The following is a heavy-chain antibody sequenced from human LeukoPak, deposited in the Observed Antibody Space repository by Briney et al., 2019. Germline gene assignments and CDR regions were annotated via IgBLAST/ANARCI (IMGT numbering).Heavy chain of an antibody. CDR3: AKDLNYAFDY. J-gene: IGHJ4*02. Sequence: GGSLRLSCAASGFTFSSYAMNWVRQAPGKGLEWVSALSGNGVKTYYADSVKGRFTISRDNSGNTLYLQMNSLRAEDTAIYFCAKDLNYAFDYWGQGAVVTVSS. CDR2: LSGNGVKT. CDR1: GFTFSSYA. D-gene: IGHD1-7*01. V-gene: IGHV3-23*01.